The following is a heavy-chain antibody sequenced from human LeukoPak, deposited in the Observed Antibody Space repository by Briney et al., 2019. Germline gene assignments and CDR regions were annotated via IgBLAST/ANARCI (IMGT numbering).Heavy chain of an antibody. CDR1: GFTFDDYA. V-gene: IGHV3-9*01. J-gene: IGHJ4*02. CDR2: ISWNSGSI. CDR3: AKDPAAMDDSGSLFDY. Sequence: PGGSLRLSCAASGFTFDDYAMHWVRQAPGKGLEWVSGISWNSGSIGYADSVKGRFTISRDNAKNSLYLQMNSLRAEDTALYYCAKDPAAMDDSGSLFDYWGQGTLVTVSS. D-gene: IGHD3-10*01.